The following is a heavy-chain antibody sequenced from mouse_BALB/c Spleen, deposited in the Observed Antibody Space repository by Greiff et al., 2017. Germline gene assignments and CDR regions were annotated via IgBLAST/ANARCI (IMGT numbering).Heavy chain of an antibody. V-gene: IGHV5-9-4*01. D-gene: IGHD2-1*01. CDR3: ARALYYGNLGY. J-gene: IGHJ4*01. CDR2: ISSGGSYT. CDR1: GFTFSSSA. Sequence: DVQLVESGGGLVKPGGSLKLSCAASGFTFSSSALSWVRQSPEQRLEWVAEISSGGSYTYYPDTVTGRFTISRDNAKNTLYLEMSSLRSEDTAMYYCARALYYGNLGYWGQGTSVTVSS.